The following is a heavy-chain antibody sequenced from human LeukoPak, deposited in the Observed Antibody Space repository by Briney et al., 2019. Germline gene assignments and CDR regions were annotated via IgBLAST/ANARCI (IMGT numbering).Heavy chain of an antibody. CDR1: GYTFTSYY. CDR2: INPNSGGT. V-gene: IGHV1-2*04. D-gene: IGHD1-1*01. CDR3: ARGMPFGSTGNWFDP. Sequence: GASVKVSCKASGYTFTSYYMHWVRQAPGQGLEWMGWINPNSGGTNYAQKFQGWVTMTRDTSISTAYMELSRLRSDDTAVYYCARGMPFGSTGNWFDPWGQGTLVTVSS. J-gene: IGHJ5*02.